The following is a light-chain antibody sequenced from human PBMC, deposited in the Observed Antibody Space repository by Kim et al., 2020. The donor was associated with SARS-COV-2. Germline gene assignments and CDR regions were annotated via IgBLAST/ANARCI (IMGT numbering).Light chain of an antibody. J-gene: IGKJ2*03. Sequence: DIVLTQSPGTLSLSPGESATLSCRASQTVSSDFLAWYQHKPGQAPRLLIYDASKRATGIPDKFSGSGSGTDFTLTISRLEPEDFAVYYCQQYGSSPKSFGRGTKLEIK. CDR2: DAS. V-gene: IGKV3-20*01. CDR1: QTVSSDF. CDR3: QQYGSSPKS.